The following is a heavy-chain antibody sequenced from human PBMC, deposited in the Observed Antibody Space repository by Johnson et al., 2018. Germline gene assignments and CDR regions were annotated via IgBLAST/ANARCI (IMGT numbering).Heavy chain of an antibody. D-gene: IGHD6-19*01. CDR1: GFTFSDSV. CDR3: AREGSSSGRAGLFDI. CDR2: ISLDGSNK. J-gene: IGHJ3*02. Sequence: QVQLVESGGGVVQPGTSLRLSCATSGFTFSDSVMHWVRQAPGKGLEWVAGISLDGSNKHYTDSVKGRFTISRDNSENSVYLLMNSLTAEDTAVYYCAREGSSSGRAGLFDIWGQGTMVTVSS. V-gene: IGHV3-30-3*01.